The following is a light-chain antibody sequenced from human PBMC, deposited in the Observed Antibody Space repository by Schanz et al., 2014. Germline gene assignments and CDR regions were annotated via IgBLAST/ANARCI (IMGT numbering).Light chain of an antibody. J-gene: IGKJ2*01. V-gene: IGKV3-15*01. CDR2: GAS. Sequence: EIVMTQSPATLSVSPGERATLSCRASQGVSSNLAWYQQKPGQSPRLLIYGASTRATGIPARFSGSGSGTDFTLTISSLQSEDFAVYYCQHYYTWGDTFGQGTKLEI. CDR1: QGVSSN. CDR3: QHYYTWGDT.